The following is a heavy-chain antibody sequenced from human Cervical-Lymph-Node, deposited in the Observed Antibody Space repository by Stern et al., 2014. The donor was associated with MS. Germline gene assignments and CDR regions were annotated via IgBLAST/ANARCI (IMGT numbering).Heavy chain of an antibody. CDR3: AKDLVYDYVWAPYSFDF. CDR2: ISGTGGST. CDR1: GFSFNDYA. D-gene: IGHD3-16*01. V-gene: IGHV3-23*04. J-gene: IGHJ4*02. Sequence: VQLVQSGGGLVQPGGSLRLSCAASGFSFNDYAMSWVRPAPGKGLECDFAISGTGGSTYDADSVRGRSTISRDNSKDTLYLQMNSLRAEDSAVYYCAKDLVYDYVWAPYSFDFWGQGTLVTVSS.